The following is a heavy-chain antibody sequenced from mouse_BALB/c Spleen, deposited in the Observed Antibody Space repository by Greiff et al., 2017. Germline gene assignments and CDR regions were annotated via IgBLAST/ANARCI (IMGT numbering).Heavy chain of an antibody. CDR2: IRLKSNNYAT. CDR1: GFTFSNYW. CDR3: TRDYDYEGGFAY. J-gene: IGHJ3*01. D-gene: IGHD2-4*01. Sequence: EVKVEESGGGLVQPGGSMKLSCVASGFTFSNYWMNWVRQSPEKGLEWVAEIRLKSNNYATHYAESVKGRFTISRDDSKSSVYLQMNNLRAEDTGIYYCTRDYDYEGGFAYWGQGTLVTVSA. V-gene: IGHV6-6*02.